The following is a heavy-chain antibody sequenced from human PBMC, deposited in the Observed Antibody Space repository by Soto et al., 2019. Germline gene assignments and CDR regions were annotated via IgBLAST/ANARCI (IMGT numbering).Heavy chain of an antibody. CDR3: ARVYCGTSCYFDY. J-gene: IGHJ4*02. CDR1: GGTFSSYT. V-gene: IGHV1-69*02. Sequence: SVKVSCKASGGTFSSYTISWVRQAPGQGLEWMGRIIPILGIANYAQKFQGRVTITADKSTSTAYMELSSLRSEDTAVYYCARVYCGTSCYFDYWGQGTLVTVSS. CDR2: IIPILGIA. D-gene: IGHD2-2*01.